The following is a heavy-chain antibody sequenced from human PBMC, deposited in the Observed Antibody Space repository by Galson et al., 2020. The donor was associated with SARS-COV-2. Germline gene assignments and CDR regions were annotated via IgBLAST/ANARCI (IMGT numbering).Heavy chain of an antibody. CDR1: GDSMSSYS. Sequence: SETLSLTCAVSGDSMSSYSWSWIRQPAGKGLQWVGRIYINGDTKCNPSLKSRVTMSLDTSKNRFSLRLTSVTAADTAVYYCARDEHTGSLTALDNWGQGALVTVSS. J-gene: IGHJ4*02. CDR2: IYINGDT. CDR3: ARDEHTGSLTALDN. D-gene: IGHD1-1*01. V-gene: IGHV4-4*07.